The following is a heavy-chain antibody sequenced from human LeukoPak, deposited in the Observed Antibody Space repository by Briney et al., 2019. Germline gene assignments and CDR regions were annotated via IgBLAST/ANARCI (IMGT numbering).Heavy chain of an antibody. V-gene: IGHV3-23*01. CDR1: GFTFSSHA. Sequence: GGSLRLSCGASGFTFSSHAMSWVRQAPGKGLEWVSLISGSGDITYYAHSLKDRFTISRDNSKNTLYLQMHSLRADDTAVYYCAARPGDLAVLFDYWGQGTLVTVSS. D-gene: IGHD3-10*01. CDR3: AARPGDLAVLFDY. CDR2: ISGSGDIT. J-gene: IGHJ4*02.